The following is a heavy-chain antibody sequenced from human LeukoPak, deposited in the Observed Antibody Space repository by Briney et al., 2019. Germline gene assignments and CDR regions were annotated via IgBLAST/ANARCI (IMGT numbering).Heavy chain of an antibody. CDR1: GGTFSGYA. V-gene: IGHV1-69*13. CDR3: ARGTVPAAVGPSYFDH. Sequence: SVKVSCKASGGTFSGYAISWVRQAPGQGLEWMGGIIPIFGTANYAQKFQGRVTITADESTSTAYMELSSLRSEDTAVYYCARGTVPAAVGPSYFDHWGQGTLVTVSS. J-gene: IGHJ4*02. D-gene: IGHD2-2*01. CDR2: IIPIFGTA.